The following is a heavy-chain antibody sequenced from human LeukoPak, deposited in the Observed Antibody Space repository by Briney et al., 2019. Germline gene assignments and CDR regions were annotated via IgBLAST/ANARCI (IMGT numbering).Heavy chain of an antibody. CDR3: ARQCSSGWYVNWFDP. D-gene: IGHD6-19*01. CDR2: INHSGST. J-gene: IGHJ5*02. CDR1: GGSFSGYY. V-gene: IGHV4-34*01. Sequence: SETLSLTCAVYGGSFSGYYWSWIRQPPGKGLEWIGEINHSGSTNYNPSLKSRVTISVDTSKNQFSLKLSSVTAADTAVYYCARQCSSGWYVNWFDPWGQGTLVTVST.